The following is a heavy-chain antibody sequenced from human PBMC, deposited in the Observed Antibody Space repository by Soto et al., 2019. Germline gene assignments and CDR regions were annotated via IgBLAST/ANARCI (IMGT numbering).Heavy chain of an antibody. CDR1: GFTFSSYA. D-gene: IGHD6-19*01. Sequence: GGSLRLSCVASGFTFSSYAMHWVRQAPGKGLEWVAVISYDGSNKYYADSVKGRFTISRDNSKNTLYLQMNSLRAEDTAVYYCARALSSGWIGDAFDIWGQGTMVTVSS. CDR3: ARALSSGWIGDAFDI. V-gene: IGHV3-30-3*01. J-gene: IGHJ3*02. CDR2: ISYDGSNK.